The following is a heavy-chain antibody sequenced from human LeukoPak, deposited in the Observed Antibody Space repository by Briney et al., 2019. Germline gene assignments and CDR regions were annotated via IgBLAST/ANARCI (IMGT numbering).Heavy chain of an antibody. CDR3: ARDYYYGSGNPDEVPFDP. CDR2: ISYDGSNK. D-gene: IGHD3-10*01. V-gene: IGHV3-30-3*01. Sequence: GGSLRLSCAASGFTFSSYAMHWVRQAPGKGLEWVAVISYDGSNKYYADSVKGRFTISRDNSKNTLYLQMNSLRAEDTAVYYCARDYYYGSGNPDEVPFDPWGQGTLVTVSS. CDR1: GFTFSSYA. J-gene: IGHJ5*02.